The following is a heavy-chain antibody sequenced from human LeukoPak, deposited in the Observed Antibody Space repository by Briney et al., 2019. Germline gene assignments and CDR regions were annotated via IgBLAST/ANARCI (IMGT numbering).Heavy chain of an antibody. D-gene: IGHD1-26*01. J-gene: IGHJ4*02. V-gene: IGHV3-48*01. CDR3: ASFPWDLRPT. Sequence: SGGSLRLSCVTSGFPFSTYSMNWVRQAPGKGLEWLSYITSTSDTIYYADSVKGRFTISRDNAKNSLYLQMNSLRAEDTAVYYCASFPWDLRPTWGQGTLVSV. CDR1: GFPFSTYS. CDR2: ITSTSDTI.